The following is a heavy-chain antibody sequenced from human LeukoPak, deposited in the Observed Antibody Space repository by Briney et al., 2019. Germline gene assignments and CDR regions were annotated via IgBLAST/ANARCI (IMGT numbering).Heavy chain of an antibody. CDR2: IKLDGSEK. J-gene: IGHJ4*02. Sequence: PGGSLRLSCAASGFSFANSVISWIRQAPGKGLEWVANIKLDGSEKNYVDSVKGRFTISRDNTKNSLYLQMNSLRAEDTAVFYCARDQYDTWSRRGNFDSWGQGTLVIVSS. D-gene: IGHD3/OR15-3a*01. CDR3: ARDQYDTWSRRGNFDS. V-gene: IGHV3-7*03. CDR1: GFSFANSV.